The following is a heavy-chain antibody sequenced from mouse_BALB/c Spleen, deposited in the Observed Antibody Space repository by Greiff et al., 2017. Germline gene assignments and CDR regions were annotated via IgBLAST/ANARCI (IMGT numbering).Heavy chain of an antibody. V-gene: IGHV10-3*03. Sequence: EVQRVESGGGLVQPKGSLKLSCAASGFTFNTYAMHWVCQAPGKGLEWVARIRSKSNNYATYYADSVKDRFTISRDDSQSMLYLQMNNLKTEDTAMYYCVRGGPYYGNYYAMDYWGQGTSVTVSS. CDR3: VRGGPYYGNYYAMDY. D-gene: IGHD2-10*01. J-gene: IGHJ4*01. CDR1: GFTFNTYA. CDR2: IRSKSNNYAT.